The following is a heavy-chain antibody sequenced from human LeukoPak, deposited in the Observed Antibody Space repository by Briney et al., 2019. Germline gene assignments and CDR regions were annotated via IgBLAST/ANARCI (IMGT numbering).Heavy chain of an antibody. V-gene: IGHV4-34*01. Sequence: SETLSLTCAVYGGSFSGYYWSWIRQPPGKGLEWIGEINHSGSTNYNPSLKSRVTISVDTSKNQFSLKLSSVTAADTAVYYCARYGEIAAAGNTLDYWAQGPLVTVSS. CDR3: ARYGEIAAAGNTLDY. CDR2: INHSGST. J-gene: IGHJ4*02. D-gene: IGHD6-25*01. CDR1: GGSFSGYY.